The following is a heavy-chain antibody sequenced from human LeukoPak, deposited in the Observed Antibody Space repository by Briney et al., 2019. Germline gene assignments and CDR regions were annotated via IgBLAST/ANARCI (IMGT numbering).Heavy chain of an antibody. CDR3: ARGRSYYGSGGRTLYYFDY. CDR1: GGSFSGYY. CDR2: IYYSGST. J-gene: IGHJ4*02. D-gene: IGHD3-10*01. Sequence: SETLSLTCAVYGGSFSGYYWSWIRQPPGKGLEWIGSIYYSGSTNYNPSFKSRVTISVETSKNQSSLKLSSVTAADTAVYYCARGRSYYGSGGRTLYYFDYWGQGTLVTVSS. V-gene: IGHV4-34*01.